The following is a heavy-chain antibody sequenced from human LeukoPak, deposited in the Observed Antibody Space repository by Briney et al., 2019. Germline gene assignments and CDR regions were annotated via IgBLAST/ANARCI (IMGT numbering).Heavy chain of an antibody. CDR2: IYSSENI. J-gene: IGHJ5*02. CDR3: AGLHFASAEEFDP. D-gene: IGHD6-25*01. V-gene: IGHV4-59*08. CDR1: GSSINGHY. Sequence: SETLSLTCTVSGSSINGHYWSWIRQPPGKGLEWIGYIYSSENILYNPFLKSRRTISVDTFKNQLPLSLTSVTAAHTAVYYCAGLHFASAEEFDPGGKGTLVTVSS.